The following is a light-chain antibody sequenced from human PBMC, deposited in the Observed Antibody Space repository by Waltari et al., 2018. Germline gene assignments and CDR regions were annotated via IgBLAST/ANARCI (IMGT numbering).Light chain of an antibody. V-gene: IGKV3-20*01. CDR3: QQYDGSVVT. J-gene: IGKJ4*01. CDR2: AES. Sequence: EIVLTQSPGTLSLSPGERVTLSGSASKYITGNCLTWYQQKPGQAPSLLLYAESTRAPGIPDRFSGSGSGTDFSLTISRLEPEDSAAYYCQQYDGSVVTFGGGTKVEIK. CDR1: KYITGNC.